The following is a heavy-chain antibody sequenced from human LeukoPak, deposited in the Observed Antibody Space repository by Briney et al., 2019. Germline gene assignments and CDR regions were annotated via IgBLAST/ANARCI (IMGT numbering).Heavy chain of an antibody. Sequence: SETLSLTYTVSGGSISSYYWSWIRQPPGKGLEWIGYIYYSGSTNYNPSLKSRVTISVDTSKNQFSLKLGSVTAADTAVYYCARGVAVATTPMDYWGQGTLVTVSS. V-gene: IGHV4-59*01. D-gene: IGHD6-19*01. CDR1: GGSISSYY. CDR2: IYYSGST. CDR3: ARGVAVATTPMDY. J-gene: IGHJ4*02.